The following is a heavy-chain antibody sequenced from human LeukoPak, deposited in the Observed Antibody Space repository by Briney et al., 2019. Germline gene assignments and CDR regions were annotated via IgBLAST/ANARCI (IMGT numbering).Heavy chain of an antibody. V-gene: IGHV1-2*02. CDR2: INPNSGGT. CDR1: GYTFTGYY. CDR3: AREGEYSSSSRRHYFDY. D-gene: IGHD6-6*01. J-gene: IGHJ4*02. Sequence: ASVKVSCKASGYTFTGYYMHWVRQAPGQGLEWMGWINPNSGGTNYAQKFQGRVTMTRDTSISTAYMELSRLRSDDTAVYYCAREGEYSSSSRRHYFDYWGQGTLVTVSS.